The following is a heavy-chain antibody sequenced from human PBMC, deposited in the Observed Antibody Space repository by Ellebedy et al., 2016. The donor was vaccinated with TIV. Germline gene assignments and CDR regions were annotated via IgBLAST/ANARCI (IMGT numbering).Heavy chain of an antibody. D-gene: IGHD1-14*01. CDR3: ARDSGQDN. J-gene: IGHJ4*02. CDR2: IYPGDSDT. CDR1: GYSFTXYW. V-gene: IGHV5-51*01. Sequence: KVSCKGSGYSFTXYWIASVRHLPGKGLLWMGIIYPGDSDTRYSPSFQGQVTIPADKSISTAYLQWSSLKASDTAMYYCARDSGQDNWGQGTLVTVSS.